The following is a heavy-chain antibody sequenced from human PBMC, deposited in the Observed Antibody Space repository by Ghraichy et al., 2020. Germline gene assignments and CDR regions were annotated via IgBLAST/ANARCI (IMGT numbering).Heavy chain of an antibody. CDR3: ARHFDSDTAGDAFDI. CDR2: IDYNGNT. J-gene: IGHJ3*02. CDR1: GDSVRSNY. V-gene: IGHV4-59*08. D-gene: IGHD2-21*02. Sequence: TLSLTCTVSGDSVRSNYWSWIRHPPGKGLEWIGFIDYNGNTGHNPSLRGRVTMSVDTSENQFSLTLTSVTAADTALYYCARHFDSDTAGDAFDIWGQGTMVTVSS.